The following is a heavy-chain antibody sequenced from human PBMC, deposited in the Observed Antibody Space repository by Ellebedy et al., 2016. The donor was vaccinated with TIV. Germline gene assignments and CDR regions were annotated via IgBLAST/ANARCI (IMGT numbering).Heavy chain of an antibody. CDR2: IYYSGST. D-gene: IGHD2-2*01. Sequence: SETLSLXXTVSGGSISSSSYYWGWIRQPPGKGLEWIGSIYYSGSTYYNPSLKSRVTISVDTSKNQFSLKLSSVTAADTAVYYCARRLVPAAMRYYYGMDVWGQGTTVTVSS. V-gene: IGHV4-39*01. CDR1: GGSISSSSYY. J-gene: IGHJ6*02. CDR3: ARRLVPAAMRYYYGMDV.